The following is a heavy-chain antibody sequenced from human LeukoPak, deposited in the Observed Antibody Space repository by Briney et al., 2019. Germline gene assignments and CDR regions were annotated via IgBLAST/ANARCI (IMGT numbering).Heavy chain of an antibody. CDR3: ARDKSWLGPGYFDY. D-gene: IGHD6-19*01. CDR1: GFTFSSYE. J-gene: IGHJ4*02. Sequence: GRSLRLSCAASGFTFSSYEMNWVRQAPGKGLEWVSYISSSGSTIYYADSVKGRFTISRDNAKNSLYLQMNSLRAEDTAVYYCARDKSWLGPGYFDYWGQGTLVTVSS. CDR2: ISSSGSTI. V-gene: IGHV3-48*03.